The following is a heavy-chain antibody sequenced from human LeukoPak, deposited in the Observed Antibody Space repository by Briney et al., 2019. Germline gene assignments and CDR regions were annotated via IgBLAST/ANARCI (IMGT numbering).Heavy chain of an antibody. J-gene: IGHJ3*01. Sequence: PGGSLRLSCAASGFTFDEYTMHWVRQRPGKGLEWVSLVNWDGDTTEYADSVKGRFTISRDNSKKSLSLQMNSLRSEAPALYYCAKDRGTVFGVVVDASDFWGQGTMVTVSS. D-gene: IGHD3-3*01. CDR1: GFTFDEYT. V-gene: IGHV3-43*01. CDR3: AKDRGTVFGVVVDASDF. CDR2: VNWDGDTT.